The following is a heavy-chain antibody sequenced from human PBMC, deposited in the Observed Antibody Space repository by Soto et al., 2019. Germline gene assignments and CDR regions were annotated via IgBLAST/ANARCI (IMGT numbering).Heavy chain of an antibody. CDR1: GGTFSSYA. Sequence: ASVKVSCKASGGTFSSYAISWVRQAPGQGLEWMGGIIPIFGTANYAQKFQGRVTITADESTSTAYMELSSLRSEDTAVYYCAALLHIWFGELSYYYFDYWGQGTLVTVSS. CDR2: IIPIFGTA. CDR3: AALLHIWFGELSYYYFDY. J-gene: IGHJ4*02. V-gene: IGHV1-69*13. D-gene: IGHD3-10*01.